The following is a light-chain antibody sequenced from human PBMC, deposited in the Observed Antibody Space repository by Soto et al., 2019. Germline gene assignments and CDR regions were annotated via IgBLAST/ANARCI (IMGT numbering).Light chain of an antibody. J-gene: IGKJ4*01. Sequence: EIVLTQSPATLSLSPGERATLSCRASQSISIYLAWYQQKPGQDPRLLIYDVFNRATGIPARFSGSGSGTDFTLTISRLEPEDFAVYYCQQYGSSHTFGGGTKVDIK. V-gene: IGKV3-20*01. CDR2: DVF. CDR1: QSISIY. CDR3: QQYGSSHT.